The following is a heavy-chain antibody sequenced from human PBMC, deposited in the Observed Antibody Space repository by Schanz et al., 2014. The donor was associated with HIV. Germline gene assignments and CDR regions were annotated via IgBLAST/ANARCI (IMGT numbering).Heavy chain of an antibody. J-gene: IGHJ4*02. Sequence: QVQLQESGPGLVKPSETLSLTCTVSGGSISSYYWSWIRQPPGKGLEWIGYIYYSGSTNYNPSLKSRVTILGDTSKNQFSLKLTSLTAADTAVYYCVVGHNHDFWGQGTLVAVSS. CDR2: IYYSGST. CDR1: GGSISSYY. V-gene: IGHV4-59*01. D-gene: IGHD1-1*01. CDR3: VVGHNHDF.